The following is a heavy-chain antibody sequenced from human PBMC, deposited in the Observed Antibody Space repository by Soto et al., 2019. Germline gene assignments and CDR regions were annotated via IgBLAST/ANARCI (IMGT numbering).Heavy chain of an antibody. D-gene: IGHD3-22*01. Sequence: SETLSLTCTVSGGSISSYYWSWIRQPPGKGLEWIGYIYYSGSTNYNPSLKSRVTISVDTSKNQFSLKLSSVTAADTAVYYCARESFYDSGGFHGFDYVGQGTQVTVSS. V-gene: IGHV4-59*01. CDR1: GGSISSYY. J-gene: IGHJ4*02. CDR3: ARESFYDSGGFHGFDY. CDR2: IYYSGST.